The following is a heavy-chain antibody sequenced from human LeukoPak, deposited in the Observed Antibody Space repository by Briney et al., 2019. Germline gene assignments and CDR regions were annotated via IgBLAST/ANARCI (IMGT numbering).Heavy chain of an antibody. CDR1: GFTVSSNY. CDR2: IYSGGST. D-gene: IGHD3-10*01. CDR3: ARAAEIWFGEFYFDY. Sequence: PGGSLRLSCAASGFTVSSNYMSWVRQAPGKGLEWVSVIYSGGSTYYANSVKGRFTISRDNSKNTLYLQMNSLRADDTAVYYCARAAEIWFGEFYFDYWGQGTLVTVSS. J-gene: IGHJ4*02. V-gene: IGHV3-53*01.